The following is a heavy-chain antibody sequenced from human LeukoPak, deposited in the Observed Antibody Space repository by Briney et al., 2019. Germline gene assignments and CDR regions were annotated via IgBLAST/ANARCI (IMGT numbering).Heavy chain of an antibody. CDR3: ARGLSGYDYPFDY. CDR2: IWYDGSNK. Sequence: GKSLRLSCAASGFTFSSYGMHWVRQAPGKGLEWVAVIWYDGSNKYYADSVKGRFTISRDNSKNTLYLQMNSLRAEDTAVYYCARGLSGYDYPFDYWGQGTLVTVSS. D-gene: IGHD5-12*01. CDR1: GFTFSSYG. J-gene: IGHJ4*02. V-gene: IGHV3-33*01.